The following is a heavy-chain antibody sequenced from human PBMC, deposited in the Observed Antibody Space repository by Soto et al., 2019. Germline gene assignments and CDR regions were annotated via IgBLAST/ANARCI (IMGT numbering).Heavy chain of an antibody. CDR1: GGSISRSSYY. J-gene: IGHJ4*02. Sequence: SETLSLTCTVSGGSISRSSYYWGWIRQPPGKGLEWIGSIYYSGSTYYNPSLKSRVTISVDTSKNQFSLKLSSVTAADTAVYYCARQARTTVVPPAAFDYWGQGTLVTVSS. V-gene: IGHV4-39*01. D-gene: IGHD4-17*01. CDR2: IYYSGST. CDR3: ARQARTTVVPPAAFDY.